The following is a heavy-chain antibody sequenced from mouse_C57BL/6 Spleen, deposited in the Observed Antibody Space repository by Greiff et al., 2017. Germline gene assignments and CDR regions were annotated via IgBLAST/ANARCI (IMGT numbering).Heavy chain of an antibody. CDR2: ISGGGGNT. Sequence: EVQGVESGGGLVKPGGSLKLSCAASGFTFSSYTMSWVRQTPEKRLEWVATISGGGGNTYYPDSVKGRFTISRDNAKNTLYLQMSSLRSEDTALYYCARQGSSGYAMDYWGQGTSVTVSS. J-gene: IGHJ4*01. D-gene: IGHD3-2*02. V-gene: IGHV5-9*01. CDR3: ARQGSSGYAMDY. CDR1: GFTFSSYT.